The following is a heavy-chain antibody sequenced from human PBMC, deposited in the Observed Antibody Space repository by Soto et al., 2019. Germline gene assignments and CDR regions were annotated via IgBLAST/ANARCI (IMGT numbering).Heavy chain of an antibody. CDR2: IYYSGST. CDR1: GGSISSYY. V-gene: IGHV4-59*08. J-gene: IGHJ4*02. CDR3: ASTKPLYSSGWVDVPNYFDY. D-gene: IGHD6-19*01. Sequence: PSETLSLTCTVSGGSISSYYWSWIRQPPGKGLEWIGYIYYSGSTNYNPSLKSRVTISVDTSKNQFSLKLSSVTAADTAVYYCASTKPLYSSGWVDVPNYFDYWGQGTLVTV.